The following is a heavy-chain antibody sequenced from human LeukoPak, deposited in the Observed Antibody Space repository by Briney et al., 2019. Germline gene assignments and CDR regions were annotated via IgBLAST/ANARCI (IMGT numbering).Heavy chain of an antibody. V-gene: IGHV3-30*02. J-gene: IGHJ6*03. CDR2: IRYDGSNK. CDR1: GFTFSSYG. D-gene: IGHD3-9*01. CDR3: AKGYDILSSYYYYMDV. Sequence: GGSLRLSCAASGFTFSSYGMHWVRQAPGKGLEWVAFIRYDGSNKYYADSVKGRFTISRDNSKNTLYLQMNSLRAEDTAVYYCAKGYDILSSYYYYMDVWGKGTTVTISS.